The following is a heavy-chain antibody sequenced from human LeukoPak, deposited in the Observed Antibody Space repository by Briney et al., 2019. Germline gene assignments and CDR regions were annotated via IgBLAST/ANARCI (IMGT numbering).Heavy chain of an antibody. CDR1: GFTFDDYA. CDR2: ISWNSGSI. D-gene: IGHD1-1*01. Sequence: GGSLRLSCAASGFTFDDYAMHCVRQAPGKGLEWVSGISWNSGSIGYADSVKGRFTISRDNAKNSLYLQMNSLRAEDTALYYCAKDTGTGQYYGMDVWGQGTTVTVSS. J-gene: IGHJ6*02. CDR3: AKDTGTGQYYGMDV. V-gene: IGHV3-9*01.